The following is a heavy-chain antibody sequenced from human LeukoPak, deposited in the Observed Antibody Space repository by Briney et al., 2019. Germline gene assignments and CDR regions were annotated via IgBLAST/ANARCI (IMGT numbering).Heavy chain of an antibody. V-gene: IGHV1-2*02. CDR3: ARSIQLWYYSYDY. Sequence: ASVKVSCKASGYSFIAYYVHWVRLAPGQGLEWMGWINPYSGGTNYAQKFQGRVTMTRDTSISTAYMELSRLRSDDTAVYYCARSIQLWYYSYDYWGQGTLVTVSS. CDR1: GYSFIAYY. CDR2: INPYSGGT. J-gene: IGHJ4*02. D-gene: IGHD5-18*01.